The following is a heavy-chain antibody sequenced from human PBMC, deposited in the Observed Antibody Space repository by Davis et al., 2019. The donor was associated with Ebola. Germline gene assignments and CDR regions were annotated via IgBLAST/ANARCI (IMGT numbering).Heavy chain of an antibody. Sequence: GGSLRLSCAASGFTFSDYYMSWIRQAPGKGLEWVSYISSSSSYIYYADSVKGRFTISRDNAKNSLYLQMNSLRAEDTAVYYCARDRGFNWFDPWGQGTLVTVSS. CDR2: ISSSSSYI. J-gene: IGHJ5*02. CDR1: GFTFSDYY. V-gene: IGHV3-11*06. CDR3: ARDRGFNWFDP.